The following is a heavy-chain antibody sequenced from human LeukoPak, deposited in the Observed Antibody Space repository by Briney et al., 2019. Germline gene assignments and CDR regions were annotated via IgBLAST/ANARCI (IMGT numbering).Heavy chain of an antibody. CDR1: GGSISDTNW. Sequence: SETLSLTCGASGGSISDTNWWTWFRQPPGKGLEWIGEVNFQGSTNYNPSLKSRVAISVDKSENHISLKLTSVTAADTAVYYCAREGGPYRPLDYSGQGTLVTVAS. J-gene: IGHJ4*02. CDR2: VNFQGST. CDR3: AREGGPYRPLDY. V-gene: IGHV4-4*02.